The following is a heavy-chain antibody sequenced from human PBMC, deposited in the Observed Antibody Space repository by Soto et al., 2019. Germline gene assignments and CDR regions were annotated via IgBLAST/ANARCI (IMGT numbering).Heavy chain of an antibody. CDR1: GFTFSTYC. CDR2: ICRDGSGT. Sequence: EVQLVESGGGLVQPGGSLRLSCAVSGFTFSTYCMHWVRQAPETGLVWVSRICRDGSGTDYADSVKGRFAISRDDARNSLYLQMNSLRAEDTAIYYCVRGSSLWRGMDYWGQGTLVTASP. CDR3: VRGSSLWRGMDY. D-gene: IGHD6-13*01. J-gene: IGHJ4*02. V-gene: IGHV3-74*01.